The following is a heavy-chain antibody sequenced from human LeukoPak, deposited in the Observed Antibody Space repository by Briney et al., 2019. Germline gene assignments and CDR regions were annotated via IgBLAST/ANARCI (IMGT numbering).Heavy chain of an antibody. V-gene: IGHV4-59*11. CDR1: GGSIGSHY. CDR2: IYYSGTT. Sequence: PSETLSLTCTVSGGSIGSHYWSWFRQTPGERPEWIAFIYYSGTTNYNPSLKGRVTISIDSSKNQFSLKLSSVTAADTAIYYCARGTGFYDSSGHYYWGYFDSWGQGTLVPVSS. CDR3: ARGTGFYDSSGHYYWGYFDS. D-gene: IGHD3-22*01. J-gene: IGHJ4*02.